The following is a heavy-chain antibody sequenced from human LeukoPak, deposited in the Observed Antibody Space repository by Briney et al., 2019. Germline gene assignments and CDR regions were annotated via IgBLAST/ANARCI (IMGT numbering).Heavy chain of an antibody. CDR3: ATILPVNYYMDV. J-gene: IGHJ6*03. D-gene: IGHD2-21*01. CDR1: AGSISSSY. CDR2: IYYNGHT. Sequence: TSETLSLTCTVSAGSISSSYGSWIRQPPGKGLESIGYIYYNGHTNYNPSLKSRVTISVDTSKNQFTLKLSSVTAADTAVYYCATILPVNYYMDVWGKGTTVTVSS. V-gene: IGHV4-59*01.